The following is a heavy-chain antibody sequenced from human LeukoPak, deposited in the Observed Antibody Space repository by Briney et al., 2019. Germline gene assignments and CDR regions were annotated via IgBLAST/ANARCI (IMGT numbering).Heavy chain of an antibody. V-gene: IGHV4-34*01. CDR2: INHSGST. CDR1: GGSVSEYH. J-gene: IGHJ6*04. CDR3: ASGLVIFSDPVHYYYGMDV. D-gene: IGHD2-21*01. Sequence: PSETLSLTCAVYGGSVSEYHWNWVRQAPGKGLEWIGEINHSGSTDYNPSLRSRVTISADTSKKQFSLTLTSVTAADTGVYYFASGLVIFSDPVHYYYGMDVWGTGTTVTVSS.